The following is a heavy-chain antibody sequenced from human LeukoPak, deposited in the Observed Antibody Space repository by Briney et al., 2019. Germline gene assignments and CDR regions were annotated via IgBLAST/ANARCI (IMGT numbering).Heavy chain of an antibody. CDR1: GFTFSSYS. J-gene: IGHJ4*02. Sequence: GGSLRLSCAASGFTFSSYSMNWVRQAPGKGLEWVSSISSSSSYIYYADSVKGRFTISRDNPKNTLYLQMNSLRAEDTAVYYCAKEILTGYYNGLDYWGQGTLVTVSS. V-gene: IGHV3-21*01. CDR2: ISSSSSYI. D-gene: IGHD3-9*01. CDR3: AKEILTGYYNGLDY.